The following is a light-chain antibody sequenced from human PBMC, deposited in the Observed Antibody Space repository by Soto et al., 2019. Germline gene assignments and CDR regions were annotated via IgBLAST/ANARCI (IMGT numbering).Light chain of an antibody. CDR2: GNI. Sequence: QSVLTQPPSVSGAPGQRVTISCTGSSSNIGAGYDVHWYQQRPGTAPKLLIFGNINRPSGVPDRFSGSKSGTSASLAITGPQAGDEGDYYCQSYDTTLRARYVFETGTKVTAL. J-gene: IGLJ1*01. CDR3: QSYDTTLRARYV. V-gene: IGLV1-40*01. CDR1: SSNIGAGYD.